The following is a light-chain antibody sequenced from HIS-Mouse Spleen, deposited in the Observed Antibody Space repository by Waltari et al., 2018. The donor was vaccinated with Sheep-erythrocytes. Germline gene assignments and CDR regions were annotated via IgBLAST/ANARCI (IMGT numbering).Light chain of an antibody. J-gene: IGLJ3*02. CDR1: SSDVGSYYL. Sequence: QSALPQPASVSGSPGQSITISCTGTSSDVGSYYLVPWYQQHPGKAPKLMIYEGSKRPSGVSNRFSGSKSGNTASLTIAGLQAEDEADYYCCSYAGSSTPGVFGGGTKLTVL. CDR3: CSYAGSSTPGV. CDR2: EGS. V-gene: IGLV2-23*01.